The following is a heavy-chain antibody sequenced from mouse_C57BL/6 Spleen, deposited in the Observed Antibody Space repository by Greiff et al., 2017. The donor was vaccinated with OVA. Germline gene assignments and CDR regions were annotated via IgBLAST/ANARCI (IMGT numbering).Heavy chain of an antibody. CDR1: GYTFTDYY. CDR3: ASQGTAQAGYYFDY. D-gene: IGHD3-2*02. Sequence: EVQLQQSGPELVKPGASVKISCKASGYTFTDYYMNWVKQSHGKSLEWIGDINPNNGGTSYNQKFKGKATLTVDKSSSTAYMELRSLTSEDSAVYYCASQGTAQAGYYFDYWGQGTTLTVSS. CDR2: INPNNGGT. J-gene: IGHJ2*01. V-gene: IGHV1-26*01.